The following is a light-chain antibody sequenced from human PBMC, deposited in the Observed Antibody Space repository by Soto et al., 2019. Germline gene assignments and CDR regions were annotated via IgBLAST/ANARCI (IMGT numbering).Light chain of an antibody. Sequence: DIPMTQSPSTLYASVGDRVTITCRSSQTISSWLAWYRHKPGKAPDLLIYDASKLQSGVPASFSGSESGTEFTLTLASLQPDDFATYYCQQYYNYSTFGQGTKVEVK. V-gene: IGKV1-5*01. J-gene: IGKJ1*01. CDR3: QQYYNYST. CDR2: DAS. CDR1: QTISSW.